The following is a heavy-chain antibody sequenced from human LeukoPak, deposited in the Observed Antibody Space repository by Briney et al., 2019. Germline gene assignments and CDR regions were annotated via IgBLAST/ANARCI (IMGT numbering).Heavy chain of an antibody. D-gene: IGHD4-23*01. V-gene: IGHV3-7*01. CDR1: GFTFSSYW. CDR2: IKQDGSEK. Sequence: GGSLRLSCAASGFTFSSYWMSWVRQAPGKGLEWVANIKQDGSEKYYVDSVKGRSTISRGNPKNSLYLKMNSLRAEDTAVYYCARRRTVDDYWGQGTLVTVSS. CDR3: ARRRTVDDY. J-gene: IGHJ4*02.